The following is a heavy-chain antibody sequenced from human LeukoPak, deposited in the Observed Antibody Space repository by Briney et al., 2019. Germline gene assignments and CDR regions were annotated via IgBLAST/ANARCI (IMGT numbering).Heavy chain of an antibody. CDR1: GYTFTGYY. J-gene: IGHJ5*02. D-gene: IGHD1-26*01. Sequence: GASVKVSCKASGYTFTGYYMHWVRQAPGQGLEWMGWINPNSGGTNYARKFQGRVTMTRDTSISTAYMELSRLRSDDTAVYYCARDQRGSDGIVDPWGQGTLVTVSS. CDR2: INPNSGGT. V-gene: IGHV1-2*02. CDR3: ARDQRGSDGIVDP.